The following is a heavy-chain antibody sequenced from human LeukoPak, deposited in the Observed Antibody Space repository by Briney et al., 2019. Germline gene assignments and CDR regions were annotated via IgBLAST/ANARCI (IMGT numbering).Heavy chain of an antibody. CDR3: ARFGSGSSYLDY. CDR1: GFTFSDYY. V-gene: IGHV3-11*03. Sequence: PGGSLTLSCAASGFTFSDYYMSWIRQAPGKGLEWVSYISSSSSYTNYADSVKGRFTISRDNAKNSLYLQMNSLRAEDTAVYYCARFGSGSSYLDYWGQGTLVTVSS. CDR2: ISSSSSYT. J-gene: IGHJ4*02. D-gene: IGHD3-10*01.